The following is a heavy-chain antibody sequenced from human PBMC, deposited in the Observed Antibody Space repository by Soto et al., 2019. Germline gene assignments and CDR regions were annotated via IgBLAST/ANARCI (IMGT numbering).Heavy chain of an antibody. CDR3: AKEAHGGWQFFDT. V-gene: IGHV3-30*18. Sequence: LRLSCAASGFTFRTYGMHWVRQAPGKGLEWVAFISDDGSQKYYGDSVKGRFTISRDNSKNTLSLRMISLRTEDTSVYYCAKEAHGGWQFFDTWGQGTLVTVSS. J-gene: IGHJ4*02. CDR2: ISDDGSQK. CDR1: GFTFRTYG. D-gene: IGHD6-19*01.